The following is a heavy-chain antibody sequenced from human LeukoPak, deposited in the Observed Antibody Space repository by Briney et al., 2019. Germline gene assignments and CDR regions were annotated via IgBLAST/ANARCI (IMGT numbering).Heavy chain of an antibody. J-gene: IGHJ3*02. CDR3: AKDRVGGPDAFDI. D-gene: IGHD2-15*01. V-gene: IGHV3-23*01. CDR2: ISGSGGST. CDR1: GFTFSSYA. Sequence: RGSLRLSCAASGFTFSSYAMSWVSQAPGKGLEWVSAISGSGGSTYYADSVKGRFTISRDNSKNTLYLQMNSLRAEDTAVYYCAKDRVGGPDAFDIWGRGTMVTVSS.